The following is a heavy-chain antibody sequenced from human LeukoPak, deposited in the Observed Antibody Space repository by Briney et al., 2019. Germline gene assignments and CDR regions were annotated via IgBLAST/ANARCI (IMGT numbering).Heavy chain of an antibody. J-gene: IGHJ4*02. Sequence: SETLSLTCTVSGDYISTYYWSWIRQPPGKGLECIGYIYYRVNSDYNPSLKSRVTMSVDMSARQISLKLSSVTAADTAVYYCARAVGGDGSGSLWGPGTLVTVSS. V-gene: IGHV4-59*01. CDR3: ARAVGGDGSGSL. CDR2: IYYRVNS. D-gene: IGHD3-10*01. CDR1: GDYISTYY.